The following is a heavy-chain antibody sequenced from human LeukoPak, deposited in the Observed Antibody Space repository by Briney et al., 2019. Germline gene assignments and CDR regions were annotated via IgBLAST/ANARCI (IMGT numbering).Heavy chain of an antibody. CDR2: IYSGGIT. CDR1: GFTFSSYA. V-gene: IGHV3-53*01. CDR3: ARSHPWGMNYYYYYGMDV. J-gene: IGHJ6*02. Sequence: GGSLRLSCAASGFTFSSYAMNWVRQAPGKGLEWVSLIYSGGITYYADSVKGRFTISRDNSKNTLYLQMNSLRAEDTAVYYCARSHPWGMNYYYYYGMDVWGQGTTVTVSS. D-gene: IGHD2-8*02.